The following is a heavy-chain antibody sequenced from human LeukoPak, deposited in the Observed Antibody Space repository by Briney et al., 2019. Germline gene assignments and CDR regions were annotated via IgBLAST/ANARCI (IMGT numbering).Heavy chain of an antibody. CDR2: ISYDGTNK. Sequence: GGSLRLSCAASGFTFSSYEFNWVRQAPGKGLEWVAVISYDGTNKYYADSVKGRYTISRDNSKNMLYLQMSSLRAEDTAVYYCVKDPQRYSGSYSYYFDYWGQGTLVTVSS. V-gene: IGHV3-30*18. J-gene: IGHJ4*02. CDR3: VKDPQRYSGSYSYYFDY. D-gene: IGHD1-26*01. CDR1: GFTFSSYE.